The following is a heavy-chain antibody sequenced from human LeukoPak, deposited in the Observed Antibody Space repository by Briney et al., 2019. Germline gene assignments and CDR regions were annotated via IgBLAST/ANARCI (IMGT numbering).Heavy chain of an antibody. CDR1: GFTFSSYE. V-gene: IGHV3-48*03. CDR3: TRVSWRGEVF. Sequence: GGSLRLSCAASGFTFSSYEMNWVRQAPGKGLEWVSSISRGGSPIFYADSVRGRFTTSRDNAKKSLFLQMTSLRAEDTAVYYCTRVSWRGEVFWGQGTLVTVSS. J-gene: IGHJ4*02. CDR2: ISRGGSPI. D-gene: IGHD3-3*01.